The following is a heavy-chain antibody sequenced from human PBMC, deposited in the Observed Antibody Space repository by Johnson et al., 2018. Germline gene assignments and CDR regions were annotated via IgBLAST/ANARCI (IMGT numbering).Heavy chain of an antibody. Sequence: QVQLQESGPGLVKPSQTLSLTCTVSGGSISSGSYYWRWIRQPAGKGLEWIGRIYTGGSTNYTPSLKSRVPISVDTSENQFSMKLSSVTAADTAVYYCARGSVGYSAFYYYYMDVWGKGTRVTVS. CDR2: IYTGGST. J-gene: IGHJ6*03. CDR3: ARGSVGYSAFYYYYMDV. D-gene: IGHD2-2*03. V-gene: IGHV4-61*02. CDR1: GGSISSGSYY.